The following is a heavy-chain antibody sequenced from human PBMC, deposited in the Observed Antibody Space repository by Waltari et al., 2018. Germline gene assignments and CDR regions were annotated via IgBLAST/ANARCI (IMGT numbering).Heavy chain of an antibody. V-gene: IGHV4-38-2*01. CDR3: ATLPGYSSGWYNY. D-gene: IGHD6-19*01. CDR1: GYSISSGYY. CDR2: IYHSGST. Sequence: QVQLQASGPGLVKPSETLSLTCAVSGYSISSGYYWGWIRQPPGKGLEWIGSIYHSGSTYYNPSLKSRVTISVDTSKNQFSLKLSSVTAADAAVYYCATLPGYSSGWYNYWGQGTLVTVSS. J-gene: IGHJ4*02.